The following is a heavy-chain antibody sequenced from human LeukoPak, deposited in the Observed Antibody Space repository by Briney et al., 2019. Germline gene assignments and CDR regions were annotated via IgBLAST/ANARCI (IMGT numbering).Heavy chain of an antibody. D-gene: IGHD3-22*01. Sequence: GGSLRLSCAASGFTFSSYAMSWVRQAPGKGLEWVSAISGSGGSTYYADSVKGRFTISRDNSKNTLYLQMNSLRAEDTAVYYCAKSGVLTPPYWAHYYDSSGYYFISAFDIWGQGTMVTVSS. J-gene: IGHJ3*02. CDR1: GFTFSSYA. V-gene: IGHV3-23*01. CDR3: AKSGVLTPPYWAHYYDSSGYYFISAFDI. CDR2: ISGSGGST.